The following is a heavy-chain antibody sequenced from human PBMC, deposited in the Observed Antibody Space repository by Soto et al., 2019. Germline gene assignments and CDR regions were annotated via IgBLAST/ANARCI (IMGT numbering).Heavy chain of an antibody. CDR3: ARGVYCSSTSCVGYDYYYGMDV. Sequence: QVQLVQSGAEVKKPGSSVKVSCKASGGTFSSYAISWVRQAPGQGLEWMGGIIPIFGTANYAQKFQGRVTISADESTSTAYMELSSLRSEDTAVYYCARGVYCSSTSCVGYDYYYGMDVWGQGTTVTVSS. V-gene: IGHV1-69*01. CDR2: IIPIFGTA. J-gene: IGHJ6*02. D-gene: IGHD2-2*01. CDR1: GGTFSSYA.